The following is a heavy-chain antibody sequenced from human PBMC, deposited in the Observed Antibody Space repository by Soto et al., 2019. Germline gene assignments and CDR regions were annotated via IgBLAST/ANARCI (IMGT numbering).Heavy chain of an antibody. V-gene: IGHV1-24*01. D-gene: IGHD2-15*01. Sequence: ASVKVSCKVSGYTLTELSMHWVRQAPGKGLEWMGGFDPEDGETIYAQKFQGRVTITADESTSTAYMELSSLRSEDTAVYYCARDGDCSGGSCYSDYYGMDVWGQGTTVTVSS. J-gene: IGHJ6*02. CDR1: GYTLTELS. CDR2: FDPEDGET. CDR3: ARDGDCSGGSCYSDYYGMDV.